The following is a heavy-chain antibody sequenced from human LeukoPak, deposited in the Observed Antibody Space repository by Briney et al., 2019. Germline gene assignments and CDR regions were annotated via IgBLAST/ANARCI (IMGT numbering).Heavy chain of an antibody. J-gene: IGHJ4*02. CDR3: ASTGYSSGWYPFDY. CDR2: IIPIFGTA. D-gene: IGHD6-19*01. Sequence: SVKVSCKASGYTFTSYGISWVRQAPGQGLEWMGRIIPIFGTANYAQKFQGRVTITTDESTSTAYMELSSLRSEDTALYYCASTGYSSGWYPFDYWGQGTLVTVSS. V-gene: IGHV1-69*05. CDR1: GYTFTSYG.